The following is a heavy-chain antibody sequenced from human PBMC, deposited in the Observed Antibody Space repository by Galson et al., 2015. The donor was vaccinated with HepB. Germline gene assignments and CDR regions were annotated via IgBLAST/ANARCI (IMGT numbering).Heavy chain of an antibody. J-gene: IGHJ3*02. Sequence: SLRLSCAASGFTFSSYAMHWVRQAPGKGLEWVAVISYDGSNKYYADSVKGRFTISRDNSKNTLYLQMNSLRAEDTAVYYCARDGSSGWYGAFGAFDIWGQGTMVTVSS. CDR2: ISYDGSNK. V-gene: IGHV3-30-3*01. CDR3: ARDGSSGWYGAFGAFDI. CDR1: GFTFSSYA. D-gene: IGHD6-19*01.